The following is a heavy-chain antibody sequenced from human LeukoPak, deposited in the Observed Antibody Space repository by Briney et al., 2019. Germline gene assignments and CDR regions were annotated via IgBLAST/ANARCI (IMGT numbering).Heavy chain of an antibody. J-gene: IGHJ4*02. V-gene: IGHV4-30-4*08. CDR2: IYYSGST. Sequence: SETLSLTCTVSGGSISSGDYYWSWLRQPPGKGLEWIGYIYYSGSTYYNPSLRSRVTISVDTSKNQFSLKLSSVTAADTAVYYCARDRGGYYGSGTPYYFDYWGQGTLVTVSS. CDR3: ARDRGGYYGSGTPYYFDY. CDR1: GGSISSGDYY. D-gene: IGHD3-10*01.